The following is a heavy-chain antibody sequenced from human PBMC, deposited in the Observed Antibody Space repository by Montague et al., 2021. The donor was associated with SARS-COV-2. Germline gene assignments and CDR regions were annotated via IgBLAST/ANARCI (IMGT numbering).Heavy chain of an antibody. D-gene: IGHD3-9*01. CDR3: ASSGITLTGLDAFDI. V-gene: IGHV6-1*01. CDR1: GDSVSSKSVA. J-gene: IGHJ3*02. Sequence: CAISGDSVSSKSVAWNWTRQSPSRGLEWLGRTYYRSKWDSDYAESVKXXLVITPDTSKNQVSLQLNSVIPEDTAVYFCASSGITLTGLDAFDIWGQGTMVTVSS. CDR2: TYYRSKWDS.